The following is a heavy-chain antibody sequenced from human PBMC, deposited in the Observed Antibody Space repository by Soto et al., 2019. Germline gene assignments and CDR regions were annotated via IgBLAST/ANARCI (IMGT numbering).Heavy chain of an antibody. CDR1: GGSISSYY. J-gene: IGHJ5*02. Sequence: SETLSLTCTVSGGSISSYYWSWIRQPPGKGLEWIGYIYYSGSTNYNPSLKSRVTISVDTSKNQFSLKLSSVTAADTAVYYCARVSYYYDSSGYYNWFDPWGQGTLVTVSS. CDR2: IYYSGST. V-gene: IGHV4-59*01. D-gene: IGHD3-22*01. CDR3: ARVSYYYDSSGYYNWFDP.